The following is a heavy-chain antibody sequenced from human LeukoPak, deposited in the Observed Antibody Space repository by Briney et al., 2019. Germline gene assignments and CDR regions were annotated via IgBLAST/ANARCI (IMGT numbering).Heavy chain of an antibody. CDR2: IYPGYSDT. V-gene: IGHV5-51*01. Sequence: GESLKISCKVSGYRLTNNWIGWVRQVPGKGLEWMGIIYPGYSDTRYSPSFQGQVTFSVDTSTSTVYLQWSSLKASDTAIYYCARFALSSSLDYWGQGTLVTVSP. CDR1: GYRLTNNW. D-gene: IGHD6-13*01. CDR3: ARFALSSSLDY. J-gene: IGHJ4*02.